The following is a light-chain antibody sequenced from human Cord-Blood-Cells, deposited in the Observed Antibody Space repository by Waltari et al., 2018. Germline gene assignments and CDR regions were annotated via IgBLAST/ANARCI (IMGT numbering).Light chain of an antibody. CDR1: SSDVGSYNL. CDR2: EGS. V-gene: IGLV2-23*01. CDR3: CSYAGSSNWV. J-gene: IGLJ3*02. Sequence: QSDLTQPASVSGSPVQSITISCTGTSSDVGSYNLVSWYQQHPGKAPKLIIYEGSKRPSGVSNRFSGSKSGNTASLTISGLQAEDEADYYCCSYAGSSNWVFGGGTKLTVL.